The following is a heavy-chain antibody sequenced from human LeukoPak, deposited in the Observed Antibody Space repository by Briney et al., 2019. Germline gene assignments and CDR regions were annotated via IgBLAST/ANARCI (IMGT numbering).Heavy chain of an antibody. D-gene: IGHD5-24*01. V-gene: IGHV4-61*01. CDR2: IYYSGST. CDR1: GGSVSSDSYY. J-gene: IGHJ4*02. CDR3: AGESVEMATNY. Sequence: SETLSLTCTVSGGSVSSDSYYWSWIRQPPGKGLEWIGYIYYSGSTNYNPSLKSRVTISVDTSKNQFSLKLSSVTAADTAVYYCAGESVEMATNYWGQGTLVTVSS.